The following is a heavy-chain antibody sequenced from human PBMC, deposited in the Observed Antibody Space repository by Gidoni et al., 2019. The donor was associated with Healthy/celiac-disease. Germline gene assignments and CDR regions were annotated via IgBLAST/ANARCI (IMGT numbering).Heavy chain of an antibody. Sequence: EVQLVESGGGLVQPGGSLRLSCEASGFTVSSYARSWVRQAPGKGLEGFSSLSGSGGSTSYAASVKGRFTISRDNSKNTLYLQMNSLRAEDTAVYYCATNYYDSSGYYVVTGFDYWGQGTLVTVSS. CDR2: LSGSGGST. CDR3: ATNYYDSSGYYVVTGFDY. D-gene: IGHD3-22*01. CDR1: GFTVSSYA. V-gene: IGHV3-23*04. J-gene: IGHJ4*02.